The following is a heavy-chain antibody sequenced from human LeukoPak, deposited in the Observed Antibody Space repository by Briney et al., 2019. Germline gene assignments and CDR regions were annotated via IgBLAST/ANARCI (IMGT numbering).Heavy chain of an antibody. CDR2: IHHGGST. V-gene: IGHV4-39*01. CDR3: ARLPFCGTTSCPFDY. CDR1: GGSISSSSYN. Sequence: SETLSLTCTVSGGSISSSSYNWARIRQPPGKGLEWIGAIHHGGSTYYNPSLKSRVTISVDTSKNQFSLKLSSVTAADTAFYYCARLPFCGTTSCPFDYWGQGTLVTVSS. J-gene: IGHJ4*02. D-gene: IGHD2-2*01.